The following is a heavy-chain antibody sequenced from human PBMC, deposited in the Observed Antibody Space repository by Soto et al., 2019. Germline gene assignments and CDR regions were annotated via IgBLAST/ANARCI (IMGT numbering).Heavy chain of an antibody. V-gene: IGHV4-39*01. CDR2: IYYSGST. Sequence: SETLSLTCTVSGGSISSSSYYWGWIRQPPGKGLEWIGSIYYSGSTYYNPSLKSRVTISVDTSKNQFSLKRSSVTAAETSVYYCARHSSYSSSWYGNYYYYGMDVWGQGTTVTVSS. D-gene: IGHD6-13*01. J-gene: IGHJ6*02. CDR3: ARHSSYSSSWYGNYYYYGMDV. CDR1: GGSISSSSYY.